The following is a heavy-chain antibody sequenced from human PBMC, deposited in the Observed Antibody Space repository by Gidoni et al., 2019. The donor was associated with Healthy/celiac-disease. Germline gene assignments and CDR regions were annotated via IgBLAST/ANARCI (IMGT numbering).Heavy chain of an antibody. CDR3: ARQGSSGWEIDHFDY. V-gene: IGHV4-39*01. J-gene: IGHJ4*02. Sequence: ESGPGLVKPSETLSLTCTVSGGSISSSSYYWGWIRQPPGKGLEWIGSIYYSGSTYYNPSLKSRVTISVDTSKNQFSLKLSSVTAADTAVYYCARQGSSGWEIDHFDYWGQGTLVTVSS. CDR1: GGSISSSSYY. D-gene: IGHD6-19*01. CDR2: IYYSGST.